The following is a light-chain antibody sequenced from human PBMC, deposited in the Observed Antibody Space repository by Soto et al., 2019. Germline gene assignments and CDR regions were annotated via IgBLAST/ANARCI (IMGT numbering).Light chain of an antibody. J-gene: IGKJ2*01. Sequence: EIVLTQSPGTLSLSPGERATLSCRASQSVSGSYLAWYQQKPGQSPRLVIYGSSDRATGIPDRFSGSGSGTDFTLSISRVEAEDFAVYYCQQYGSSPPYTFGQGTKLEIK. V-gene: IGKV3-20*01. CDR1: QSVSGSY. CDR2: GSS. CDR3: QQYGSSPPYT.